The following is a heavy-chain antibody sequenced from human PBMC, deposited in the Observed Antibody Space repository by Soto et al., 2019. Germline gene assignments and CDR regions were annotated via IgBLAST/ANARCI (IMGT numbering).Heavy chain of an antibody. CDR1: GFTFNSLS. Sequence: QVQLVESGGGMVQPGTSLRLSCAASGFTFNSLSLHWVRQRPDKGLEWVAVISHDGRVTFYADFVKGRFTVSRDNSKNPMYLQVNSLRAEDTAVYYCAREPYGDSEYFDYWGQGTLVTVSS. D-gene: IGHD2-21*02. CDR2: ISHDGRVT. J-gene: IGHJ4*02. CDR3: AREPYGDSEYFDY. V-gene: IGHV3-30*04.